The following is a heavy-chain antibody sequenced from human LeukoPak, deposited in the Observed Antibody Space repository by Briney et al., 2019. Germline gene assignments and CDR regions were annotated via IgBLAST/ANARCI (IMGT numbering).Heavy chain of an antibody. J-gene: IGHJ6*02. CDR2: IIPIFSTA. V-gene: IGHV1-69*13. CDR1: GGTFSSYA. Sequence: ASVKVSCKASGGTFSSYAISWVRQAPGQGLEWMGGIIPIFSTANYAQKFQGRVTITADESTSTAYMELSSLRSEDTAVYYCARGNQGPYYYYGMDVWGQGTTVTVSS. CDR3: ARGNQGPYYYYGMDV.